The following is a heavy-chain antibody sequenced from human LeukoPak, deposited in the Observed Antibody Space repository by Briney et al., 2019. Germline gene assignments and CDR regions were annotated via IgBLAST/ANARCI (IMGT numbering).Heavy chain of an antibody. J-gene: IGHJ5*02. CDR3: AKELVVVVATTKNNWFDP. CDR1: GFTFSSYA. V-gene: IGHV3-23*01. CDR2: ISGSGGST. D-gene: IGHD2-15*01. Sequence: GGSLRLSCAASGFTFSSYAMSWVRQAPGKGLEWVSAISGSGGSTYYADSVKGRSTISRDNSKNTLYLQMNSLRAEDTAVYYCAKELVVVVATTKNNWFDPWGQGTLVTVSS.